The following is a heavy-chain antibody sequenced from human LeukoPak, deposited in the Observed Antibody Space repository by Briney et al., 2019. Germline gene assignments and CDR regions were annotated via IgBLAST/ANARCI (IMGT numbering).Heavy chain of an antibody. CDR2: IIPILGIA. J-gene: IGHJ4*02. V-gene: IGHV1-69*04. Sequence: ASVNVSCKASGGTFSSYAISWVRQAPGQGLEWMGRIIPILGIANYAQKFQGRVTITADKSTSTAYMELSSLRSEDTAVYYCARSATAATPDDYWGQGTLVTVSS. CDR3: ARSATAATPDDY. D-gene: IGHD2-15*01. CDR1: GGTFSSYA.